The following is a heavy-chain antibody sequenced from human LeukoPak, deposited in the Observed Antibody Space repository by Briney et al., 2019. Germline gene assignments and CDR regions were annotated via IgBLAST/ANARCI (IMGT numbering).Heavy chain of an antibody. V-gene: IGHV4-59*01. Sequence: SETLSLTCTVSAGAITGYYWGWIRQPPGKGLDWIGHLHFGGSTNYNPSLTSRVTISVDTSKNHFSLKLSSVTAADTAVYYCARGYSTSWTYDFDYWGQGAPVTVSS. CDR1: AGAITGYY. CDR3: ARGYSTSWTYDFDY. D-gene: IGHD6-13*01. J-gene: IGHJ4*02. CDR2: LHFGGST.